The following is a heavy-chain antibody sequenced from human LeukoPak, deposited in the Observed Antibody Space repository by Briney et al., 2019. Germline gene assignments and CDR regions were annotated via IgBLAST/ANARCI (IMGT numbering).Heavy chain of an antibody. CDR3: AKGSSRLLRRSFDF. Sequence: GGSLRLSCVDSGFKLSDYAITWVRQAPGKGLVWVSVVGFNGVTRFYADSVKDRFIVSRDNAKNTLHLEMKGLRAEDSAFYYCAKGSSRLLRRSFDFWGQGILVTVSS. D-gene: IGHD3-22*01. CDR1: GFKLSDYA. J-gene: IGHJ4*02. CDR2: VGFNGVTR. V-gene: IGHV3-23*01.